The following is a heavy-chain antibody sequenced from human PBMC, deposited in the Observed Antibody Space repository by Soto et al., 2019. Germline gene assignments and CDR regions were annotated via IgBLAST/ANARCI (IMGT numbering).Heavy chain of an antibody. J-gene: IGHJ6*02. Sequence: QVQLVQSGAELKEPGDSVRVSCEASGYTFTAYYIHWVRQAPGQGLEWMGWINPRFGDTSYAQDFQGRVSMTRDTSISTVYMELSRLTSDDTAIYYCARNMDYYYGPGSGNGHGFLGQGTTVIVFS. V-gene: IGHV1-2*02. D-gene: IGHD3-10*01. CDR3: ARNMDYYYGPGSGNGHGF. CDR2: INPRFGDT. CDR1: GYTFTAYY.